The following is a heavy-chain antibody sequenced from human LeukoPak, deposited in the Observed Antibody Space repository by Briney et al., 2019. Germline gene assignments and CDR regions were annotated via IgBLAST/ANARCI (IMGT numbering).Heavy chain of an antibody. D-gene: IGHD6-13*01. CDR3: ARGASSSWYSLWKF. J-gene: IGHJ4*02. CDR2: FYHSGGT. CDR1: SSSISSYY. V-gene: IGHV4-59*01. Sequence: SETLSLTCNVSSSSISSYYWSWIRQPPGEGLEWIGYFYHSGGTNYNPSLKGRATISVDTSKNEVSLKLRSVTAADTAVYYCARGASSSWYSLWKFWGQGTLVTVSS.